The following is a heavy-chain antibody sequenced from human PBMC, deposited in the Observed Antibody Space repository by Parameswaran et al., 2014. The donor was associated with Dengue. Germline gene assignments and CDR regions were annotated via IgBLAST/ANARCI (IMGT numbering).Heavy chain of an antibody. V-gene: IGHV4-30-4*01. CDR3: ARAGLEYAISLMEV. Sequence: ASETLSLTCTVSGGSISSGDYYWSWIRQPPGKGLEWIGYIYYSGSTYYNPSLKSRVTISVDTSKNQFSLKLSSVTAADTAVYYCARAGLEYAISLMEVWGKGTTVTVSS. CDR2: IYYSGST. CDR1: GGSISSGDYY. J-gene: IGHJ6*03. D-gene: IGHD3-3*01.